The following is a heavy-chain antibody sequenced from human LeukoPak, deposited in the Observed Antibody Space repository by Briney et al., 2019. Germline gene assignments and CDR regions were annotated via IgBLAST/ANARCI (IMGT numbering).Heavy chain of an antibody. V-gene: IGHV3-21*01. CDR1: GFTFSSYS. D-gene: IGHD3-10*01. CDR2: ISSSSSYI. Sequence: GGSLRHSCAGSGFTFSSYSMNWVRQAPGKGLEWVSSISSSSSYIYYADSVKGRFTISRDNAKNSLYLQMNSLRAEDTAVYYCARDGIITMVRGVINSFDYWGQGTLVTVSS. J-gene: IGHJ4*02. CDR3: ARDGIITMVRGVINSFDY.